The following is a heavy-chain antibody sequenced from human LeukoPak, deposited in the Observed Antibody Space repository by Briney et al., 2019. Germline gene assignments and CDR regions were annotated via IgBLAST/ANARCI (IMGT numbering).Heavy chain of an antibody. D-gene: IGHD2-15*01. CDR1: GGTFSSYA. Sequence: SVKVSCKASGGTFSSYAISWVRQAPGQGLERMGGIIPIFGTANYAQKFQGRVTITADEPTSTAYMELSSLRSEDTAVYYCATPKRWHCSGGSCYGYYYYGMDVWGKGTTVTVSS. J-gene: IGHJ6*04. CDR3: ATPKRWHCSGGSCYGYYYYGMDV. V-gene: IGHV1-69*13. CDR2: IIPIFGTA.